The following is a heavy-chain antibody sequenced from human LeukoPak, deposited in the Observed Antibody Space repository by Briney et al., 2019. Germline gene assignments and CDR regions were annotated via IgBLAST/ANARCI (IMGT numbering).Heavy chain of an antibody. CDR1: GGSFSGYY. V-gene: IGHV4-34*01. D-gene: IGHD3-22*01. Sequence: SETLSLTCAVYGGSFSGYYWSWIRQPPGKGLEWIGEINHSGSTNYNPSPKSRVTISVDTSKNQFSLKLSSVTAADTAVYYCASTLDYYDTSGSRGVFDYWGQGTLVTVSS. CDR2: INHSGST. J-gene: IGHJ4*02. CDR3: ASTLDYYDTSGSRGVFDY.